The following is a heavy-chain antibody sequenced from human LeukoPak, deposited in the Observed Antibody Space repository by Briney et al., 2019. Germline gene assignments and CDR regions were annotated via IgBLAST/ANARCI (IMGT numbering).Heavy chain of an antibody. CDR2: ISGSGDNT. V-gene: IGHV3-23*01. CDR1: GFTFSSYA. Sequence: PGGSLRLSCAASGFTFSSYAMNWVRQAPGKGLEWVSIISGSGDNTYYTDSVKGRFTISRDNSKNTLFLQMNSLRAEDTAVYYCARVTGYRIEDYFDYWGQGTLVTVSS. CDR3: ARVTGYRIEDYFDY. J-gene: IGHJ4*02. D-gene: IGHD6-13*01.